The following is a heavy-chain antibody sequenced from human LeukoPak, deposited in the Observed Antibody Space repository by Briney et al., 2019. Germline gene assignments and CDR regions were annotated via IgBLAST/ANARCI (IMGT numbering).Heavy chain of an antibody. CDR3: ARFPASYYDFWSGYYALDYYYYYMDV. Sequence: GGSLRLSCAASGFTFSSYWMSWVRQAPGKGLEWVANIKQDGSEKYYVDSVKGRFTISRDNAKNSLYLQMNSLRAEDTAVYYCARFPASYYDFWSGYYALDYYYYYMDVWGKGTTVTVSS. CDR2: IKQDGSEK. V-gene: IGHV3-7*01. J-gene: IGHJ6*03. D-gene: IGHD3-3*01. CDR1: GFTFSSYW.